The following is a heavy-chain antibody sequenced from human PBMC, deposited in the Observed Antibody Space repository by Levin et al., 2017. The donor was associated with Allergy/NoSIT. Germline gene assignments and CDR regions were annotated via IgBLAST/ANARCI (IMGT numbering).Heavy chain of an antibody. D-gene: IGHD3-9*01. J-gene: IGHJ3*02. CDR2: INHSGST. V-gene: IGHV4-34*01. CDR1: GGSFRGSY. Sequence: SQTLSLTCAVYGGSFRGSYWSWIRQPPGKGLEWIGEINHSGSTNYNPSLKSRVTISVDTSKNQFSLKLSSVTAADTAVYYCARVGYDILTGYRADAFDIWGQGTMVTVSS. CDR3: ARVGYDILTGYRADAFDI.